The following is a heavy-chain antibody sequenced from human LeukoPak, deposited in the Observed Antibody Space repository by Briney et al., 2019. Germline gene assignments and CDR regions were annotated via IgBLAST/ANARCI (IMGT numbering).Heavy chain of an antibody. CDR3: ARGGGYCSSTSCYTGLIRGWFDP. CDR2: IIPILGIA. CDR1: GGTFSSYA. D-gene: IGHD2-2*02. J-gene: IGHJ5*02. V-gene: IGHV1-69*04. Sequence: SVKVSCKASGGTFSSYAISWVRQAPGQGLEWMGRIIPILGIANYAQKFQGRVTMTTDTSTSTAYMELRNLRSDDTAVYYCARGGGYCSSTSCYTGLIRGWFDPWGQGTLVTVSS.